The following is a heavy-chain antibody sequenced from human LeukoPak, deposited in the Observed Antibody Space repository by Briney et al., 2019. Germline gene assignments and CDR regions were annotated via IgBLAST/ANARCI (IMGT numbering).Heavy chain of an antibody. D-gene: IGHD3-16*01. Sequence: GASVKVSCKASGGTFGSYAISWVRQAPGQGLEWMGGIIPIFGTANYAQKFQGRVTITADESTSTAYMELSSLRSEDTAVYYCAKERRSIQVWATTFDYWGQGTLVTVSS. CDR2: IIPIFGTA. CDR3: AKERRSIQVWATTFDY. J-gene: IGHJ4*02. CDR1: GGTFGSYA. V-gene: IGHV1-69*13.